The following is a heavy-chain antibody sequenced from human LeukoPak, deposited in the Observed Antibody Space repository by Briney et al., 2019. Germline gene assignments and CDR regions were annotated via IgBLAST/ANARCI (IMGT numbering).Heavy chain of an antibody. CDR2: IWYDGSNK. CDR3: ASHVGVVRGVITYAFDY. J-gene: IGHJ4*02. CDR1: GFTFSSYG. Sequence: GGSLRLSCAASGFTFSSYGMHWVRQAPGKGLEWVAVIWYDGSNKYYADSVKGRFTISRDNSKNTLYLQMNSLRAEDTAVYYCASHVGVVRGVITYAFDYWGQGTLVTVSS. V-gene: IGHV3-33*01. D-gene: IGHD3-10*01.